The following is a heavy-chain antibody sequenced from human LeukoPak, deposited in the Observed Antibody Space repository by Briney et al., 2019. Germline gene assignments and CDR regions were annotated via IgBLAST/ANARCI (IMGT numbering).Heavy chain of an antibody. V-gene: IGHV3-7*01. CDR3: ATYTHWVAGDV. Sequence: GRSLRLSCAASGFTFSDSWMSWVRQAPGKGLEWVANMNQDGSAKGYVDSVKGRFTISRDNARNSLYLQMSSPRPEDTAVYYCATYTHWVAGDVWGQGTTVTVSS. D-gene: IGHD3-16*01. CDR2: MNQDGSAK. J-gene: IGHJ6*02. CDR1: GFTFSDSW.